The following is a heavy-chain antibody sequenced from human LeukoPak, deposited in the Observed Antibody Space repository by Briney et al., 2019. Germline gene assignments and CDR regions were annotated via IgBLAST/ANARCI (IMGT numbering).Heavy chain of an antibody. CDR2: LRGNGDT. CDR3: AKASWVSTADAVL. D-gene: IGHD3-16*01. J-gene: IGHJ4*02. V-gene: IGHV3-23*01. Sequence: GGSLTLSCAASGFIFSSYAMSWVREAPARGLEWVSSLRGNGDTLYADSVKGRFTLSRDESRNTVYLHLNELRVEDTAVYYCAKASWVSTADAVLWGQGTVVTVSS. CDR1: GFIFSSYA.